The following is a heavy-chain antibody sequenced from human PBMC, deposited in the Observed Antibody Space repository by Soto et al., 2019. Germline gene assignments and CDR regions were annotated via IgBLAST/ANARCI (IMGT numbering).Heavy chain of an antibody. Sequence: QVQLQASGPGLVKPSETLSLTCTVSGGSMSSHYWSWIRQPPGKGLELIGYIYYTGSTNYNPSLKSRVTISVDTSMNQFSLKLSSVTAANTAVYYCAGDHYGNYGRCYYFGMDVWGQGTPVNVSS. CDR2: IYYTGST. D-gene: IGHD4-17*01. V-gene: IGHV4-59*11. CDR1: GGSMSSHY. CDR3: AGDHYGNYGRCYYFGMDV. J-gene: IGHJ6*02.